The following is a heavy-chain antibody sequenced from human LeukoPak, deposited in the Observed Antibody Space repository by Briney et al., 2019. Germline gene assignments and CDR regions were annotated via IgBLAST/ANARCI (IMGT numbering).Heavy chain of an antibody. V-gene: IGHV1-46*01. CDR1: GYTFTSYY. J-gene: IGHJ2*01. CDR2: INPSGGST. D-gene: IGHD3-22*01. CDR3: ARDEFYYDSSGYYYSPNWYFDL. Sequence: ASVKVSCKASGYTFTSYYMHWVRQAPGQGLEWMGIINPSGGSTSYAQKFQGRDTMTRDTSTSTVYMELSSLRSEDTAVYYCARDEFYYDSSGYYYSPNWYFDLWGRGTLVTVSS.